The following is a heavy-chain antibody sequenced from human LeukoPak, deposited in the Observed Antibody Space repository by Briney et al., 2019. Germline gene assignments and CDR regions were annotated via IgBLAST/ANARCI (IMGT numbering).Heavy chain of an antibody. CDR2: VGSSGRTI. Sequence: AGGSLRLSCAASGFTFSDYYMSWIRQAPGKGLEWVSYVGSSGRTIYYADSVKGRFTISRDNAKNSLYLQMNSLRAEDTAVYYCARDRGYGDYVRIPGGYWGQGTLVTVSS. D-gene: IGHD4-17*01. V-gene: IGHV3-11*04. CDR1: GFTFSDYY. J-gene: IGHJ4*02. CDR3: ARDRGYGDYVRIPGGY.